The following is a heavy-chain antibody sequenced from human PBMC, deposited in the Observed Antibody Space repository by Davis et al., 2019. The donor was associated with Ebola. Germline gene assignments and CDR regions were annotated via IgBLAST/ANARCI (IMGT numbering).Heavy chain of an antibody. CDR1: GGTFSSYA. V-gene: IGHV1-69*13. CDR3: ASNLRSTYYYDSSGYIALDY. J-gene: IGHJ4*02. D-gene: IGHD3-22*01. CDR2: IIPIFGTA. Sequence: SVKVSCKASGGTFSSYAISWVRQAPGQGLEWMGGIIPIFGTANYAQKFQGRVTITADESTSTAYMELSSLRSEDTAVYYCASNLRSTYYYDSSGYIALDYWGQGTLATVSS.